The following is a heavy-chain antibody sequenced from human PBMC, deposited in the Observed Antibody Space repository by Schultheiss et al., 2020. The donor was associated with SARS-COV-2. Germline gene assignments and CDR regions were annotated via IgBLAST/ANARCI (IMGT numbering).Heavy chain of an antibody. D-gene: IGHD3-3*01. J-gene: IGHJ6*02. CDR1: GGSFSGYY. V-gene: IGHV4-30-4*08. Sequence: SQTLSLTCAVYGGSFSGYYWSWIRQPPGKGLEWIGYIYYSGSTYYNPSLKSRVTISVDTSKNQFSLKLSSVTAADTAVYYCARDQGARYYDFWSGSLSYYYYGMDVWGQGTTVTVSS. CDR3: ARDQGARYYDFWSGSLSYYYYGMDV. CDR2: IYYSGST.